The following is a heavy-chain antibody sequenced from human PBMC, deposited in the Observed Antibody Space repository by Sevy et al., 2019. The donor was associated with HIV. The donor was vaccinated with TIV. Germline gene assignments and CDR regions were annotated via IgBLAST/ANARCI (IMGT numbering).Heavy chain of an antibody. V-gene: IGHV4-38-2*02. CDR2: MYHSGST. J-gene: IGHJ5*02. CDR1: GDSISSAYY. D-gene: IGHD4-17*01. CDR3: ARDQAYYGDNIYYWFDP. Sequence: SETLSLTCTVSGDSISSAYYWGWIRQPPGKGLEWIGSMYHSGSTYYNPSLKSRVTISVDTSKNQFSLKLSSVTAADTAVYYCARDQAYYGDNIYYWFDPWGQGTLVTVSS.